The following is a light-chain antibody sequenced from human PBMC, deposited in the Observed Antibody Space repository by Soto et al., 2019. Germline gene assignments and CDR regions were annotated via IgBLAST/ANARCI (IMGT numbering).Light chain of an antibody. CDR2: DAS. J-gene: IGKJ1*01. V-gene: IGKV1-5*01. CDR3: QQYSTFPRT. Sequence: DIQMTQSPSTLSASVGDRVVITCRASQCISKWLAWYQQKPGRAPNFLTYDASTLESGVPSRFSGSGSGTEFTLTIANLPPDDFATYYCQQYSTFPRTFGQGAKVEI. CDR1: QCISKW.